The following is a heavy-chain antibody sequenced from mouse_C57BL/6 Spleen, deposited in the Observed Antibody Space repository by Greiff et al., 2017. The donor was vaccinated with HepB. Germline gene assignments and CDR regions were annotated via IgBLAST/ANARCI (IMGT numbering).Heavy chain of an antibody. V-gene: IGHV1-81*01. CDR1: GYTFTSYG. CDR2: IYPRSGNT. CDR3: ARSRGDAMDY. Sequence: QVQLKQSGAELARPGASVKLSCRASGYTFTSYGISWVKQRTGQGLEWIGEIYPRSGNTYYNEKFKGKATLTADKSSSTAYMELRSLTSEDSAVYFCARSRGDAMDYRGQGTSVTVSS. J-gene: IGHJ4*01.